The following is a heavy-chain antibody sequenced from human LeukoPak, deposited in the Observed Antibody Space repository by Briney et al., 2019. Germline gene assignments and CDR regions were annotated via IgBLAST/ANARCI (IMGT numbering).Heavy chain of an antibody. J-gene: IGHJ4*02. CDR3: ARGDGGSPYDY. CDR2: INHSGST. V-gene: IGHV4-34*01. CDR1: GGSFSGYY. D-gene: IGHD4-23*01. Sequence: SETLSLTCAVYGGSFSGYYWSWIRQPPGEGLEWIGEINHSGSTNYNPSLKSRVTISVDTSKNQFSLKLSSVTAADTAVYYCARGDGGSPYDYWGQGTLVTVSS.